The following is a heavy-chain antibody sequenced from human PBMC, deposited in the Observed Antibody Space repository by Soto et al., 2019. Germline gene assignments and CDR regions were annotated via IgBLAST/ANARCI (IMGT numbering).Heavy chain of an antibody. Sequence: LSLTCTVSGGSISSYYWSWIRQPPGKGLEWIGYIYYSGSTNYNPSLKSRVTISVDTSKNQFSLKLSSVTAADTAVYYCARDGISGNDYWGQGTLVTVSS. CDR2: IYYSGST. V-gene: IGHV4-59*01. D-gene: IGHD1-26*01. CDR1: GGSISSYY. J-gene: IGHJ4*02. CDR3: ARDGISGNDY.